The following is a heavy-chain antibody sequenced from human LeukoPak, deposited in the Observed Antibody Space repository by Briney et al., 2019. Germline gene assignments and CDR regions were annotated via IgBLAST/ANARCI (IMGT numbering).Heavy chain of an antibody. J-gene: IGHJ4*02. CDR3: ASFYFSYYDNSGWWD. V-gene: IGHV1-2*02. D-gene: IGHD3-22*01. CDR2: INPNSGGT. Sequence: ASVKVSCKASGYTFTGYYMHWVRQAPGQGLEWMGWINPNSGGTNYAQKFQGRVTMTRDTSISTAYMELSSLRAEDTAVYYCASFYFSYYDNSGWWDWGQGTLVTVSS. CDR1: GYTFTGYY.